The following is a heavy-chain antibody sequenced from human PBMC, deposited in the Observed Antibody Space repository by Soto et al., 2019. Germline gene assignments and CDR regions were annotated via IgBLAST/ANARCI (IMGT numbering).Heavy chain of an antibody. Sequence: SLRLSCAASGFTFSSYSMNWVRQAPGKGLEWVSSISSSSSYIYYADSVKGRFTISRDNAKNSLYLQMNSLRAEDTAVYYCAREGYYDSSGYAYWGQGTLVTDSS. CDR3: AREGYYDSSGYAY. J-gene: IGHJ4*02. V-gene: IGHV3-21*01. D-gene: IGHD3-22*01. CDR2: ISSSSSYI. CDR1: GFTFSSYS.